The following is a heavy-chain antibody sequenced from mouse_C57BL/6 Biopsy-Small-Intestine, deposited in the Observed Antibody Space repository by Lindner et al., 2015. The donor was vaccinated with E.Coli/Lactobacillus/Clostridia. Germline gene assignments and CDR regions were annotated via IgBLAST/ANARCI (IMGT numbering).Heavy chain of an antibody. J-gene: IGHJ3*01. CDR1: GYTFTDYT. V-gene: IGHV1-18*01. CDR3: ARRTFAWFAY. Sequence: VQLQESGPELVKPGASVKIPCKASGYTFTDYTMDWVKQSHGKSLEWIGDINPNNGGTIYNQKFKGKATLTVDKSSSTAYMELRSLTSEDTAVYYCARRTFAWFAYWGQGTLVTVSA. CDR2: INPNNGGT.